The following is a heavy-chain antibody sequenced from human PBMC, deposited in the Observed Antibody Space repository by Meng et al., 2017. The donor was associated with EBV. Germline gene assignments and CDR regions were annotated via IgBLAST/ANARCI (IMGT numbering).Heavy chain of an antibody. J-gene: IGHJ4*02. CDR1: GYTFTSYA. D-gene: IGHD3-10*01. V-gene: IGHV1-3*05. Sequence: VQTVQSGAEEKEPGASVKVSCKASGYTFTSYARHWVRQAPGQRFEWMGWINAGNGNTKYSQKFQGRVTITRDTSASTAYMELSSLRSEDTAVYYCARDGGYYYGSGSYYFDYWGQGTLVTVSS. CDR3: ARDGGYYYGSGSYYFDY. CDR2: INAGNGNT.